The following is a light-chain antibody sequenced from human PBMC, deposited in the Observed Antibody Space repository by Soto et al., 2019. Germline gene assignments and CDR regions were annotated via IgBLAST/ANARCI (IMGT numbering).Light chain of an antibody. CDR3: QQYNSYPLT. Sequence: DIQMTQSPSTLSASVGDRVTITCRASRSVSTWWAWYQQKPGKAPKLLMYKASNLAAGVPSRFSGSGSGTEFTLTISSLQPDDFETYYCQQYNSYPLTFGGGTKVEIK. CDR1: RSVSTW. J-gene: IGKJ4*01. CDR2: KAS. V-gene: IGKV1-5*03.